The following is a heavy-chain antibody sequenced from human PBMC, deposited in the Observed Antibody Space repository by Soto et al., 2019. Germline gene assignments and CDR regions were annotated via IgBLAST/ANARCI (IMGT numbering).Heavy chain of an antibody. J-gene: IGHJ5*02. D-gene: IGHD6-13*01. CDR1: GYTFTSYA. Sequence: ASVKVSCKASGYTFTSYAMHWVRQAPGQRLEWMGWINAGNGNTKYSQKFQGRVTITRDTSASTAYMELSSLRSEDTAVYYCARGGQQLVWVSWFDPWGQGTLVTVSS. V-gene: IGHV1-3*01. CDR2: INAGNGNT. CDR3: ARGGQQLVWVSWFDP.